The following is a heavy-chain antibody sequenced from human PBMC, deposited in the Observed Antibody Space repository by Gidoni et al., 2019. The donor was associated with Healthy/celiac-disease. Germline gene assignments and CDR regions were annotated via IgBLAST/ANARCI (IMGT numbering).Heavy chain of an antibody. V-gene: IGHV4-39*01. J-gene: IGHJ6*02. D-gene: IGHD3-3*01. CDR2: IYYSGST. Sequence: QLQLQESGPGLVKPSETLSLTCTVSGGSISSSSYYWGWIRQPPGKGLEWIGSIYYSGSTYYNPYLKSRVPISVDTSKNQFSLKLSSVTAADTAVYYCARTTIFGVVPDVVDVWGQGTTVTVSS. CDR1: GGSISSSSYY. CDR3: ARTTIFGVVPDVVDV.